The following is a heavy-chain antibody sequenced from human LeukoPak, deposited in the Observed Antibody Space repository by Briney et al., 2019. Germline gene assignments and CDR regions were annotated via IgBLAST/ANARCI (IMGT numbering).Heavy chain of an antibody. Sequence: ASVKVSCKASGYTFTSYGISWVRQAPGQGLEWMGWISAYNGNTNYAQKLQGRVTMTTDTSTSTAYMELRSLRSDDTAVYYCARIQKYYDFLSGYYRPPLGLFDPWGQGTLVTVSS. CDR3: ARIQKYYDFLSGYYRPPLGLFDP. D-gene: IGHD3-3*01. CDR1: GYTFTSYG. V-gene: IGHV1-18*01. J-gene: IGHJ5*02. CDR2: ISAYNGNT.